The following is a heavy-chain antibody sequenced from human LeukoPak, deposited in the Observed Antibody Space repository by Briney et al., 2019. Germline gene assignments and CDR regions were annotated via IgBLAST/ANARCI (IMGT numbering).Heavy chain of an antibody. D-gene: IGHD3-22*01. Sequence: SETLSPTCAVYGGSFSGYYWSWIRQPPGKGLEWIGEINHSGSTNYNPSLKSRVTISVDTSKNQFSLKLSSVTAADTAVYYCASTGNYYDSSGYSKAPFDYWGQGTLVTVSS. CDR2: INHSGST. CDR1: GGSFSGYY. J-gene: IGHJ4*02. V-gene: IGHV4-34*01. CDR3: ASTGNYYDSSGYSKAPFDY.